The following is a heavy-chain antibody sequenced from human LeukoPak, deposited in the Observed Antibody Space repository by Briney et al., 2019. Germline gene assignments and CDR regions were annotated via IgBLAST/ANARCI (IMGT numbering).Heavy chain of an antibody. Sequence: ASVKVSCKASGYTFTGYYMHWVRQAPGQGLEWMGWISAYNGNTNYAQKLQGRVTMTTDTSTSTAYMELRSLRSDDTAVYYCARVNLNWFDPWGQGTLVTVSS. CDR2: ISAYNGNT. J-gene: IGHJ5*02. CDR1: GYTFTGYY. CDR3: ARVNLNWFDP. V-gene: IGHV1-18*04.